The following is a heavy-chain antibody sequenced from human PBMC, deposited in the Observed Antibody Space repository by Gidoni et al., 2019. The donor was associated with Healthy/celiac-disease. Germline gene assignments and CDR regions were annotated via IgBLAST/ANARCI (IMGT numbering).Heavy chain of an antibody. D-gene: IGHD1-26*01. CDR1: GFTFSSYS. CDR3: ARDSYIVGATDY. V-gene: IGHV3-21*01. CDR2: ISSSSSYI. J-gene: IGHJ4*02. Sequence: EVQLVESGGGLVKPGGSLRLSCAASGFTFSSYSMNWVRQAPGKGLEWVSSISSSSSYIYYADSVKGRFTISRDNAKNSLYLQMNSLRAEDTAVYYCARDSYIVGATDYWGQGTLVTVSS.